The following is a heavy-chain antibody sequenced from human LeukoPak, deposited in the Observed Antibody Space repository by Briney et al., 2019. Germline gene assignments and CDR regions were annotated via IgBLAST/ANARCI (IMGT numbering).Heavy chain of an antibody. J-gene: IGHJ5*02. V-gene: IGHV1-69*05. CDR3: AREGSYYYDSSGYYRDDNWFDP. Sequence: SVNVSCKASGYTFTSYAMNWVRQAPGQGLEWMGGIIPIFGTANYAQKFQGRVTITTDESTSTAYMELSSLRSEDTAVYYCAREGSYYYDSSGYYRDDNWFDPWGQGTLVTVSS. CDR1: GYTFTSYA. CDR2: IIPIFGTA. D-gene: IGHD3-22*01.